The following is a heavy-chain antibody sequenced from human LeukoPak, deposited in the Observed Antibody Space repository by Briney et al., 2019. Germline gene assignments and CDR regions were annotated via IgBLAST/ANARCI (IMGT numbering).Heavy chain of an antibody. CDR2: INPNNGDT. D-gene: IGHD6-13*01. J-gene: IGHJ4*02. CDR3: ARHVEQQGFDY. Sequence: ASVKVSCKASGYTFTGYYMHWVRQAPGQGLEWMGWINPNNGDTHYAQKFQGTVTMTRDTSISTAYLQWSSLKASDTAMYYCARHVEQQGFDYWGQGTLVTVSS. CDR1: GYTFTGYY. V-gene: IGHV1-2*02.